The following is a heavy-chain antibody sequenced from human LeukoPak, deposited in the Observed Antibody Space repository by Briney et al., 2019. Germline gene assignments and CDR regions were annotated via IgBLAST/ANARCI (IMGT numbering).Heavy chain of an antibody. D-gene: IGHD6-13*01. V-gene: IGHV1-69*05. Sequence: GSSVKVSCKASGGTFSSYAISWVRQAPGQGLEWMGGIIPIFGTANYAQKFQGRVTTTTDESTSTAYMELSSLRSEDTAVYYCARDRADIAAAGKGYFDYWGQETLVTVSS. CDR3: ARDRADIAAAGKGYFDY. CDR1: GGTFSSYA. J-gene: IGHJ4*02. CDR2: IIPIFGTA.